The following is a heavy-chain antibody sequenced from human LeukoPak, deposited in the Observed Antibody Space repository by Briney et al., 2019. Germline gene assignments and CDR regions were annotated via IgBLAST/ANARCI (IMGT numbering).Heavy chain of an antibody. D-gene: IGHD2-21*01. J-gene: IGHJ6*03. CDR1: GFTFDDYS. Sequence: PGGSLRLSCAASGFTFDDYSMSWVRQAPGKGLEWVSGINWNGGSTGYADSVKGRFTISRDNAKNSLYLQMNSLRAEDTALYYCARVIPPLVYMDVWGKGTTVTVSS. CDR3: ARVIPPLVYMDV. CDR2: INWNGGST. V-gene: IGHV3-20*04.